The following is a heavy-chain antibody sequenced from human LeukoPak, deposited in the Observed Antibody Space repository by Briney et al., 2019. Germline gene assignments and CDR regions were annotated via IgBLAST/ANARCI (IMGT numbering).Heavy chain of an antibody. V-gene: IGHV3-11*01. J-gene: IGHJ6*02. CDR1: GFTFSDYY. CDR2: ISNTGNTI. CDR3: ARPRKIHGLDV. Sequence: GGSLRLSCAASGFTFSDYYMSWIRQAPGKGLEWVSYISNTGNTINYADSVKGRLTISRDNAKNSLYLQMNSLRAEDTAVYYCARPRKIHGLDVWGQGTTVTVSS.